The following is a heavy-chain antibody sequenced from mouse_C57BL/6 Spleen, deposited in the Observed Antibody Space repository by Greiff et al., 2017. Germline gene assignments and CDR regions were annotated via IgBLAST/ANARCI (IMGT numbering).Heavy chain of an antibody. V-gene: IGHV1-69*01. D-gene: IGHD2-4*01. CDR3: ARVGDDYDYFDY. CDR1: GYTFTSYW. Sequence: QVQLQQPGAELVMPGASVKLSCKASGYTFTSYWMPWVKQRPGQGLEWIGAIDPSDSYTNYNQKFKGKSTLTVDKSSSTADMQRSSLTSEDSAVYYCARVGDDYDYFDYWGQGTTLTVSS. J-gene: IGHJ2*01. CDR2: IDPSDSYT.